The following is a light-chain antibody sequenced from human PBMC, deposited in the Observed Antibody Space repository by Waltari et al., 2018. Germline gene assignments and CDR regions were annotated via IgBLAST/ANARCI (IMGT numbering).Light chain of an antibody. V-gene: IGLV2-11*01. CDR3: CTYEGTWV. J-gene: IGLJ3*02. CDR1: GSDVGDYDY. Sequence: QSALTQPRSVSASPGQSVTIFCTGTGSDVGDYDYVSWYQQHPGKVPKLVIYDVTKRPSGVPDRFSGSRSGNSASLTISGLQAEDEADYYCCTYEGTWVFGGGTKLTVL. CDR2: DVT.